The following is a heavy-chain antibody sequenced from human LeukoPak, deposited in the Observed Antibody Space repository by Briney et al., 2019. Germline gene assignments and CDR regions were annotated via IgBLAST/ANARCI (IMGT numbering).Heavy chain of an antibody. CDR2: IYSGGTT. CDR3: ARDRGHTTDY. Sequence: PGGSLRLSCAASGFTVSTNYMGWVRQAPGKGLEWVSLIYSGGTTYYADSVKGRFTISRDSSKNKLYLQMNSLRAEDTAVYYCARDRGHTTDYWGQGTLVTVSS. V-gene: IGHV3-53*01. J-gene: IGHJ4*02. CDR1: GFTVSTNY. D-gene: IGHD1-14*01.